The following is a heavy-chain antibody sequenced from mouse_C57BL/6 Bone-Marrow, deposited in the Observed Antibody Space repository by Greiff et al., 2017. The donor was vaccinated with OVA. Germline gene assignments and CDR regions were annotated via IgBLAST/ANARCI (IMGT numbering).Heavy chain of an antibody. V-gene: IGHV1-26*01. Sequence: EVQLQQSGPELVKPGASVKISCKASGYTFTDYYMNWVKQSHGKSLEWIGDINPNNGGTSYNQKFKGKATLTVDKSSSTAYMELRSLTSEDSAVYYCASESDYYGSPYFDYWGQGTTLTVSS. CDR2: INPNNGGT. D-gene: IGHD1-1*01. CDR3: ASESDYYGSPYFDY. CDR1: GYTFTDYY. J-gene: IGHJ2*01.